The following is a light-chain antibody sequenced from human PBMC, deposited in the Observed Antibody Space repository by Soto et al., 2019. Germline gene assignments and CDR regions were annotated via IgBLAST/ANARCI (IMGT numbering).Light chain of an antibody. V-gene: IGLV1-44*01. CDR3: AVWEGRRDGRV. Sequence: QSALTQPPSASGTPGQRVTISCSGSSCNIGSNTVNWYQQLPGTAPKLLIYGQNQRPSGVSDRFSGSKSGTSAALAISGLQSEDEADYYCAVWEGRRDGRVFGGGTQLTVL. CDR1: SCNIGSNT. J-gene: IGLJ2*01. CDR2: GQN.